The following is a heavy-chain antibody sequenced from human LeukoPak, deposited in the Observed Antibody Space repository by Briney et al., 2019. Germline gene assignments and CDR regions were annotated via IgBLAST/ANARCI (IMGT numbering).Heavy chain of an antibody. CDR3: ARDGRAGLLWFGEYYFDY. J-gene: IGHJ4*02. Sequence: GGSLRLSCAASGFTFSSYWMSWVRQAPGKGLEWVANIKQDGSEKYYVDSVKGRFTISRDNAENSLYLQMNSLRAEDRAVYYCARDGRAGLLWFGEYYFDYWGQGTLVTVSS. CDR2: IKQDGSEK. V-gene: IGHV3-7*03. CDR1: GFTFSSYW. D-gene: IGHD3-10*01.